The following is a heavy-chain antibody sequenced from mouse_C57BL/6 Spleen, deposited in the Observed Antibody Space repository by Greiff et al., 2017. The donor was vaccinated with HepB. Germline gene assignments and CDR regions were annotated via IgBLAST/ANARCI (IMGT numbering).Heavy chain of an antibody. CDR1: GYAFSSYW. Sequence: QVQPKESGAELVKPGASVKISCKASGYAFSSYWMNWVKQRPGKGLEWIGQIYPGDGDTNYNGKFKGKATLTADKSSSTAYMQLSSLTSEDSAVYCCARWDAFAYWGQGTLVTVSA. J-gene: IGHJ3*01. V-gene: IGHV1-80*01. D-gene: IGHD4-1*01. CDR3: ARWDAFAY. CDR2: IYPGDGDT.